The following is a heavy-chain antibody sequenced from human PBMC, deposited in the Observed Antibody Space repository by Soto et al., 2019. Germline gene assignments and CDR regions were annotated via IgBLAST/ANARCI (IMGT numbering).Heavy chain of an antibody. CDR2: KSYDGSNK. V-gene: IGHV3-30*18. CDR1: GFKFSAYG. D-gene: IGHD6-13*01. CDR3: AKDREQQLVRGWFDP. J-gene: IGHJ5*02. Sequence: GGSLRLSCAASGFKFSAYGMHWVRQAPGKGLEWVAVKSYDGSNKYYGDSVKGRFTISGENSKNTLDLQMNSLRGEDTAVYYCAKDREQQLVRGWFDPWGQGTLVTVSS.